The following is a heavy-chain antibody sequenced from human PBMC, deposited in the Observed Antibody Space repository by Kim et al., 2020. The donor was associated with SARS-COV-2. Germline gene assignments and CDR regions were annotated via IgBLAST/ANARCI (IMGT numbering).Heavy chain of an antibody. Sequence: ASVKVSCKASGYTFTSYYMHWVRQAPGQGLEWMGIINPSGGSTSYAQKFQGRVTMTRDTSTSTVYMELSSLRSEDTAVYYCARAEGMRIPRFPGKTDYWGQGTLVTVSS. CDR1: GYTFTSYY. CDR3: ARAEGMRIPRFPGKTDY. J-gene: IGHJ4*02. V-gene: IGHV1-46*01. CDR2: INPSGGST.